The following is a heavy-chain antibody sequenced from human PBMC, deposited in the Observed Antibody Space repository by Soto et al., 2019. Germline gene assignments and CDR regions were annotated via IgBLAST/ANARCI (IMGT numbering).Heavy chain of an antibody. Sequence: QVQLVQSGAEVKKPGASVKVSCKTSGYTFTSHGISWVRQAPGQGLEWMGWISAYNGNPNYPQKLQGRVTMTTDTXXRTAYTEPSSLSSDDTAVYYCARTYWSSARCYSDYWGQGTLVIVS. CDR3: ARTYWSSARCYSDY. V-gene: IGHV1-18*04. J-gene: IGHJ4*02. CDR2: ISAYNGNP. D-gene: IGHD2-2*01. CDR1: GYTFTSHG.